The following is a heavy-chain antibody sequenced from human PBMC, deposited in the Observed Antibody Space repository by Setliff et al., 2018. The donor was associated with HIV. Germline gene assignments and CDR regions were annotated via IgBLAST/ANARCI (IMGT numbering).Heavy chain of an antibody. J-gene: IGHJ3*01. D-gene: IGHD3-10*02. V-gene: IGHV3-21*01. CDR1: EFTFNTYS. CDR3: ARTLQDGITMSLPGAFDL. CDR2: ISSTSTNV. Sequence: LRLSCAASEFTFNTYSMNWVRLAPGKGLEWVSAISSTSTNVFHADSVKGRFTISRDNARNSLYLQMNSLRAEDTAVYFCARTLQDGITMSLPGAFDLWGQGTMVTVSS.